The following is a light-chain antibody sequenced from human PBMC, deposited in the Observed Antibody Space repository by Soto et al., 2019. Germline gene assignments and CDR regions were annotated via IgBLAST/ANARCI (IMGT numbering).Light chain of an antibody. Sequence: EIVLTQSPGTLSLSPGERATLSCRASQSVSSNYLVWYQQRPGQAPRLLIHGASRRATGIPDRFSGSGSGTDVTLTISSLEPEDFGVYYCQQYGSSPPWTFGQGTKVEIK. CDR1: QSVSSNY. J-gene: IGKJ1*01. CDR2: GAS. CDR3: QQYGSSPPWT. V-gene: IGKV3-20*01.